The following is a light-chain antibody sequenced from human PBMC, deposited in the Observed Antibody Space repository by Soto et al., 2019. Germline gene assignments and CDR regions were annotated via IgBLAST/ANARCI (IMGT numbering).Light chain of an antibody. CDR1: QRLLFSNGQTF. V-gene: IGKV2-30*01. CDR2: EVS. Sequence: EVVMTHSPLSLPVTLGQPASISCRSTQRLLFSNGQTFLTWFHQRPGQAPRRLIYEVSNRDSVVPDRFSGSGSGTDFTLRISRVEAEDIGVYYCMQGTHGPLTFGGGHKGEIK. CDR3: MQGTHGPLT. J-gene: IGKJ4*01.